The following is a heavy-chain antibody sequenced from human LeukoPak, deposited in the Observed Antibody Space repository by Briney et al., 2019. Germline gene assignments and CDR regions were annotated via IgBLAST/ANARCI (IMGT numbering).Heavy chain of an antibody. D-gene: IGHD6-13*01. CDR2: IYRGGTI. V-gene: IGHV4-4*09. Sequence: SETLSLTCSVSGGSISDYYWSWIRQPPGKGLEWIGYIYRGGTINYNPSVRSRVTMSLDTSKNQISLMLNSVAAADTAIYYCARHWLEAAKTYSYWFDPWGQGTLVTISS. J-gene: IGHJ5*02. CDR3: ARHWLEAAKTYSYWFDP. CDR1: GGSISDYY.